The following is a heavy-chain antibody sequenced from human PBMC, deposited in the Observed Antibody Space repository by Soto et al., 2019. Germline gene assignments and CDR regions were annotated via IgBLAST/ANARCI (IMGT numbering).Heavy chain of an antibody. D-gene: IGHD3-10*01. J-gene: IGHJ6*02. CDR3: ARGDRGGSGSPASYYYSGLDV. Sequence: EVQLLESGGDLVQPGGSLRLSCAASGLNFSDYAMTWVRQAPGKGLEWVSSVSNRGDITYYADSVKGRFTISRDNSKNTLFMHIKSLRAEDTALYYCARGDRGGSGSPASYYYSGLDVWGQGTTVTVSS. CDR2: VSNRGDIT. CDR1: GLNFSDYA. V-gene: IGHV3-23*01.